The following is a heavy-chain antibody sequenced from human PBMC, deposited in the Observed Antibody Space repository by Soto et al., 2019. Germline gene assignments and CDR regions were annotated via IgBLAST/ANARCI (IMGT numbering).Heavy chain of an antibody. Sequence: SETLSLTCAVYGGSFSGYYWSWIRQPPGKGLEWIGEINHSGNTNYNPSLKSRVTISVDTSKNQFSLKLSSVTAADTALYYCASQWGKQWDYWGQGTLITGSS. CDR1: GGSFSGYY. V-gene: IGHV4-34*01. J-gene: IGHJ4*02. D-gene: IGHD3-16*01. CDR3: ASQWGKQWDY. CDR2: INHSGNT.